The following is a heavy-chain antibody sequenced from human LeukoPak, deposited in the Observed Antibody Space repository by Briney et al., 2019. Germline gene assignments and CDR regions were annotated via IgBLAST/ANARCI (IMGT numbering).Heavy chain of an antibody. CDR2: INSDGSST. CDR1: GFTFSSYW. V-gene: IGHV3-74*01. Sequence: GGSLRLSCAASGFTFSSYWMHWVRQAPGKGLVWVSRINSDGSSTSYADSVKGRFTISRDNAKNSLYLQMNSLRAEDTAVYYCARARMATIDGDAFDIWGQGTMVTVSS. J-gene: IGHJ3*02. CDR3: ARARMATIDGDAFDI. D-gene: IGHD5-24*01.